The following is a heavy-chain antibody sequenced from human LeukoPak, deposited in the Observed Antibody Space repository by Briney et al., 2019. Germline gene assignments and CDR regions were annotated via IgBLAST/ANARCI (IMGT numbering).Heavy chain of an antibody. CDR2: ISGSGGTT. V-gene: IGHV3-23*01. J-gene: IGHJ5*02. CDR1: GFTFSSYG. Sequence: GGSLRLSCAASGFTFSSYGMSWVRQAPGKGLEWVSAISGSGGTTYYADSVKGRFTISRDNSKNTLYVQMNSLRAEDTAVYYCAKASGQNYNNWFDPWGQGTLVTVSS. CDR3: AKASGQNYNNWFDP. D-gene: IGHD1-7*01.